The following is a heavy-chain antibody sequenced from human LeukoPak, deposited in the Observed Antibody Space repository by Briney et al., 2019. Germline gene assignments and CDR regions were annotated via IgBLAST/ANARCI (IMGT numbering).Heavy chain of an antibody. CDR2: IKTDGSET. V-gene: IGHV3-7*03. CDR3: VKNNGWFHLAQ. CDR1: GFNFRDHW. D-gene: IGHD6-19*01. J-gene: IGHJ4*02. Sequence: GGSLRLSCAASGFNFRDHWMDWVRQAPGKGLEWVGHIKTDGSETYYLDSLRGRFSISRDNTNNALYLQVNSLRVEDTAVYYCVKNNGWFHLAQWGQGTLVTVSS.